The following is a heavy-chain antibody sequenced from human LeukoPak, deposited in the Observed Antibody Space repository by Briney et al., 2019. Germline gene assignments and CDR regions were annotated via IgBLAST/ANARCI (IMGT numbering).Heavy chain of an antibody. CDR3: AREASHIVVVIDYYCYYMDV. CDR2: IKQDGSEK. D-gene: IGHD2-21*01. V-gene: IGHV3-7*01. Sequence: GGSLRLSCAASGFTFSSYWMSWVRQAPGKGLEWVANIKQDGSEKYYVDSVKGRFTISRDNAKSSLYLQMNSLRAEDTAVYYCAREASHIVVVIDYYCYYMDVWGRGTTVTVSS. J-gene: IGHJ6*03. CDR1: GFTFSSYW.